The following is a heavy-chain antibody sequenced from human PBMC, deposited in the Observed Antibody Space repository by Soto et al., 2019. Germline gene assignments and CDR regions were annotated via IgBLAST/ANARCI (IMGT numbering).Heavy chain of an antibody. J-gene: IGHJ6*02. V-gene: IGHV3-33*01. CDR2: IWYDGSNK. Sequence: GGSLRLSCAASGFTFSSYGMHWVRQAPGKGLEWVAVIWYDGSNKYYADSVKGRFTISRDNSKNTLYLQMNSLRAEDTAVDYCARDRLKYDDFWSGYYPGGMDVWGQGTTVTVSS. CDR1: GFTFSSYG. D-gene: IGHD3-3*01. CDR3: ARDRLKYDDFWSGYYPGGMDV.